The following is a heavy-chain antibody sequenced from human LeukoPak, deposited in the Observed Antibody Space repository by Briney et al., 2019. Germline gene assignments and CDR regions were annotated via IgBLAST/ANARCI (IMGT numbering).Heavy chain of an antibody. CDR3: ARESGYSYGPADY. CDR2: IYHSGST. D-gene: IGHD5-18*01. Sequence: ASGTLSLTCAVSGGSISSSNWWSWVRQPPGKGLEWIGEIYHSGSTNYNPSLKSRVTISVDKSKNQFSLKLSSVTAADTAVYYCARESGYSYGPADYWGQGTLVTVSS. V-gene: IGHV4-4*02. CDR1: GGSISSSNW. J-gene: IGHJ4*02.